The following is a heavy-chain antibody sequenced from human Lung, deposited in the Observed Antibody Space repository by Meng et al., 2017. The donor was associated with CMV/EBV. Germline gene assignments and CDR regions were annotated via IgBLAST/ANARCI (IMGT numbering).Heavy chain of an antibody. CDR1: GGSLSGYY. CDR3: ARQYSSSYYSDY. Sequence: SXTXXLTXGIYGGSLSGYYWSWIRQTPGKGLEWIGEIRHSGDITNYNPSLKSRVTISIDTSKKQFSLKLSAVTAADTAVYYCARQYSSSYYSDYWGQGPLVTVSS. CDR2: IRHSGDIT. D-gene: IGHD6-6*01. J-gene: IGHJ4*02. V-gene: IGHV4-34*01.